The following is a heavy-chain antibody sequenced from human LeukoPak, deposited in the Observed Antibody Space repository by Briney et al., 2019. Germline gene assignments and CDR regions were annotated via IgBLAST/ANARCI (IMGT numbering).Heavy chain of an antibody. CDR1: GGSISSYY. CDR2: IYYSGST. J-gene: IGHJ4*02. Sequence: ASETLSLTCTVSGGSISSYYWSWIRQPPGKGLEWVGYIYYSGSTNYNPSLNSRVTISVDTSKNQSSLKLSSVTAADTAVYYCARGGYDSSVYWGQGTLVTVSS. V-gene: IGHV4-59*01. D-gene: IGHD3-22*01. CDR3: ARGGYDSSVY.